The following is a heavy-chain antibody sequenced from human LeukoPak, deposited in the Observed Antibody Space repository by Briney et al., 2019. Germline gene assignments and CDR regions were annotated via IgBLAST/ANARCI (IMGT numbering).Heavy chain of an antibody. D-gene: IGHD6-6*01. V-gene: IGHV3-23*01. CDR1: GFTFSSYA. J-gene: IGHJ4*02. CDR2: ISGSGGST. CDR3: AKVSIAARAAYDY. Sequence: GGSLRLSCAAPGFTFSSYAMSWVRQAPGKGLEWVSAISGSGGSTYYADSVKGRFTISRDNSKNTLYLQMNSLRAEGTAVYYCAKVSIAARAAYDYWGQGTLVTVSS.